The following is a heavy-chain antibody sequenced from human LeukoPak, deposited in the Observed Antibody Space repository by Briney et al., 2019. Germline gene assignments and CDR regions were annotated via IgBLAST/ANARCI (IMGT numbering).Heavy chain of an antibody. CDR1: GFTFSSYS. Sequence: GGSLRLSCAASGFTFSSYSMNWVRQAPGKGLEWVSYISSSSSTIYYADSVKGRFTISRDNAKNSLYLQMNSLRAEDTAVYYCARGGHSSSHLEYFQHWGQGTLVTVSS. J-gene: IGHJ1*01. CDR3: ARGGHSSSHLEYFQH. D-gene: IGHD6-6*01. V-gene: IGHV3-48*01. CDR2: ISSSSSTI.